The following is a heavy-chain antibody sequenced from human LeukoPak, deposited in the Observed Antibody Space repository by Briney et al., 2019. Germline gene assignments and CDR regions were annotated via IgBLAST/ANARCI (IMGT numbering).Heavy chain of an antibody. CDR3: ASRYCSGGSCYSSY. D-gene: IGHD2-15*01. J-gene: IGHJ4*02. Sequence: GGSLRLSCAASGFTLSAYYMSWIRQAPGKGLEWVSYISNSGTTIYYADSVKGRFTISRDNAKNSLYLQMNSLRAEDTAVYYCASRYCSGGSCYSSYWGQGTLVTVSS. V-gene: IGHV3-11*04. CDR1: GFTLSAYY. CDR2: ISNSGTTI.